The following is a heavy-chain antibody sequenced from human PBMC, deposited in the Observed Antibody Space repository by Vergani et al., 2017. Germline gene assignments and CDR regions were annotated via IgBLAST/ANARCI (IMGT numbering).Heavy chain of an antibody. V-gene: IGHV3-21*01. CDR2: ITPGSDYI. CDR3: ARDKSKRAPAVMGTYYYYMDV. CDR1: GFTFSTYT. Sequence: EVQLVQSGGGLVKPGGSLRLSCAASGFTFSTYTMNWVRQAPGKGLEWLSSITPGSDYIYYADSVKGRFTISRDNAKNSLYLQMNSLEVEDTAVYYCARDKSKRAPAVMGTYYYYMDVWGKGTKVTVSS. D-gene: IGHD3-16*01. J-gene: IGHJ6*03.